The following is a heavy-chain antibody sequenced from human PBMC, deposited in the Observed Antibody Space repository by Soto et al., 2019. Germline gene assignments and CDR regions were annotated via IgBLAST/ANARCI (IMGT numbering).Heavy chain of an antibody. V-gene: IGHV1-2*02. CDR3: AGRGTLDYYAMDV. J-gene: IGHJ6*02. Sequence: QVQLVQSGADVKKPGASVKVSCKASGYTFTDFYMHWVRQAPGQGLEWMGWINPNSGVTNYAQKFQGRVTMTRDTSISTAYMVLTSLRSDDTAVYYCAGRGTLDYYAMDVWGQGTTVTASS. CDR2: INPNSGVT. CDR1: GYTFTDFY. D-gene: IGHD1-7*01.